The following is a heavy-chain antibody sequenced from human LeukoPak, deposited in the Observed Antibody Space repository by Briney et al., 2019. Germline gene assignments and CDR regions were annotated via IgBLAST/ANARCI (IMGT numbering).Heavy chain of an antibody. CDR1: GGSISSYY. CDR3: ARLISMVRGVTVDDWFDP. Sequence: SETLSLTCTVSGGSISSYYWTWIRQPAGKGLEWIGRIYPSGGTNYNPSLKSRVTMSVDTSKNQFSLKLSSVTAADTAVYYCARLISMVRGVTVDDWFDPWGQGTLVTVSS. V-gene: IGHV4-4*07. J-gene: IGHJ5*02. D-gene: IGHD3-10*01. CDR2: IYPSGGT.